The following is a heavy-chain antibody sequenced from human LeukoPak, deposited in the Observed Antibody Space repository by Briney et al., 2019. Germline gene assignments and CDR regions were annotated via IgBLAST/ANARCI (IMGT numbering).Heavy chain of an antibody. Sequence: PGRSLRLSCTASGFTFGDYAMSWVRQAPGKGLEWVGFIRSKAYGGTAEYAASVKGRFTISRDDSKSIAYLQMNSLKTEDTAVYYCTRMNYCYGMDVWGQGTTVTVSS. CDR1: GFTFGDYA. V-gene: IGHV3-49*04. CDR2: IRSKAYGGTA. J-gene: IGHJ6*02. CDR3: TRMNYCYGMDV.